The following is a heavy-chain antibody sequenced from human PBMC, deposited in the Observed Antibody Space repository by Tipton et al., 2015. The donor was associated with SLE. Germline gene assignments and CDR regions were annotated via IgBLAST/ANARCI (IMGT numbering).Heavy chain of an antibody. CDR2: ISAYNGNT. D-gene: IGHD3-10*01. J-gene: IGHJ4*02. Sequence: QSGAEVKKPGASVKVSCKASGYTFTSYGISWVRQAPGQGLEWTGWISAYNGNTNYAQKLQGRVTMTTDTSTSTAYMELRSLRSDDTAVYYCARDPWYYGSGSPFDYWGQGTLVTVSS. CDR1: GYTFTSYG. CDR3: ARDPWYYGSGSPFDY. V-gene: IGHV1-18*01.